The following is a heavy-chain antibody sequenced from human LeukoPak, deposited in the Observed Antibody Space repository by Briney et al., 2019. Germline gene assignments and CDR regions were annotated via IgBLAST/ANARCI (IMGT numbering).Heavy chain of an antibody. V-gene: IGHV3-7*04. CDR3: ARVIVVVVAATLDSVFHVVPQIDY. Sequence: GGSLRLSCAASGFTFSSYWMSWVRQAPGKGLEWVANIKQDGSEKYYVDSVKGRFTISRDNAKNSLYLQMNRLSAEETAVYSCARVIVVVVAATLDSVFHVVPQIDYWGQGTLVTVSS. D-gene: IGHD2-15*01. CDR1: GFTFSSYW. CDR2: IKQDGSEK. J-gene: IGHJ4*02.